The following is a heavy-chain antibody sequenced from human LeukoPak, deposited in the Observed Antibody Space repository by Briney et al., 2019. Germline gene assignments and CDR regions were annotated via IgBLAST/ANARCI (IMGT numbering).Heavy chain of an antibody. CDR2: IYTSGST. V-gene: IGHV4-61*02. J-gene: IGHJ4*02. D-gene: IGHD6-6*01. CDR3: ARSGDPAEYSSLYYFDY. CDR1: GGSISSGSYY. Sequence: SETLSLTCTVSGGSISSGSYYWSWIRQPAGKGLEWIGRIYTSGSTNYNPSLKSRVTISVDTSKNQFSLKLSSVTAADTAVYYCARSGDPAEYSSLYYFDYWGQGTLVTVSS.